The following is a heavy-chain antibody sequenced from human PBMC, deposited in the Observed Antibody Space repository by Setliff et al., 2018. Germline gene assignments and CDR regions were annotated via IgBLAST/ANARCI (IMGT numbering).Heavy chain of an antibody. Sequence: SETLSLTCTVSGYSISSGYYWGWIRQPPGKGLEWIGCIYYSGSTYYNPSLKSRVTISLDTSKNQFSLKLTSVTAADTAVYYCASNALPHYDYSNYEGLYDYYYYMDVWGKGTTVTVSS. V-gene: IGHV4-38-2*02. CDR2: IYYSGST. CDR1: GYSISSGYY. D-gene: IGHD4-4*01. CDR3: ASNALPHYDYSNYEGLYDYYYYMDV. J-gene: IGHJ6*03.